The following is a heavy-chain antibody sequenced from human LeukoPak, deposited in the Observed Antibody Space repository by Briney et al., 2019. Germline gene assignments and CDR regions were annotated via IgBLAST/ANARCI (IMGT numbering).Heavy chain of an antibody. CDR1: GFTFDNYA. CDR2: TSGSGVNT. V-gene: IGHV3-23*01. Sequence: GGSLRLSCAASGFTFDNYAMNWVRQAPGKGLEWVLGTSGSGVNTYYADSVKGRFTISRDNSKNTLYLQLNSLRGEDTAIYYCARDTSFNYGTHAMDVWGQGTTVTVSS. J-gene: IGHJ6*02. CDR3: ARDTSFNYGTHAMDV. D-gene: IGHD3-10*01.